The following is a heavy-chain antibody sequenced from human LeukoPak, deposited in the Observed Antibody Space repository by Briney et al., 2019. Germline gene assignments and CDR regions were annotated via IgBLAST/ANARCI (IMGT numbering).Heavy chain of an antibody. CDR2: IHYSGDS. V-gene: IGHV4-59*08. Sequence: SETLSLTCTVSGASISSHYWSWVRQPPGKGLEYIPYIHYSGDSNYNPSLNNRVTMSIDTSKNQFSLKLRSVTAADTAVYYCARLTDDVVVPNITYHYFDSWGQGTRVTVSS. CDR3: ARLTDDVVVPNITYHYFDS. D-gene: IGHD2-2*01. CDR1: GASISSHY. J-gene: IGHJ4*02.